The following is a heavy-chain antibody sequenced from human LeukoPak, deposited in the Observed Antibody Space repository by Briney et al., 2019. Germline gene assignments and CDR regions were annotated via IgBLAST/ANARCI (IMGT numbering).Heavy chain of an antibody. Sequence: ASVKVSCKASGYTFTDYYMHWVRQAPGQGLEWMGWIHPSSGATRYAQTFQGGVTMTRDTSISTAYMELDRLTSDDTAMFYCARDLDSGSSLDYWGQGTLVTVSS. V-gene: IGHV1-2*02. D-gene: IGHD3/OR15-3a*01. CDR3: ARDLDSGSSLDY. J-gene: IGHJ4*02. CDR2: IHPSSGAT. CDR1: GYTFTDYY.